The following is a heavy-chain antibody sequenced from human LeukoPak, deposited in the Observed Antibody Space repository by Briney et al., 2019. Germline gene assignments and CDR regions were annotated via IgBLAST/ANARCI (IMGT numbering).Heavy chain of an antibody. CDR1: GFTFSSYA. CDR3: ATSMGGGNIDY. Sequence: GGSLRLSCAASGFTFSSYAMSWVRQAPGKGLEWVSAISGSGGSTYYADSVKGRFTISRDNSKNTLYLQMNSLSAEDTAVYYCATSMGGGNIDYWGQGTLVTVSS. V-gene: IGHV3-23*01. D-gene: IGHD3-16*01. CDR2: ISGSGGST. J-gene: IGHJ4*02.